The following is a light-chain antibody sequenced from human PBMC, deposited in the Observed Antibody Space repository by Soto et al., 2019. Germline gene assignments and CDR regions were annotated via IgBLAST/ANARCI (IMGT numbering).Light chain of an antibody. Sequence: IQMAQSPSTLSCSVGIRDTIPCRASQTISSWLAWYQQKKGKAPKLLIYKASTLKSGVPSRFSGSGYGTEFNLTITSLQTDDFATYYCQQYETYSGTFGQGTKVDIK. J-gene: IGKJ1*01. CDR1: QTISSW. CDR3: QQYETYSGT. CDR2: KAS. V-gene: IGKV1-5*03.